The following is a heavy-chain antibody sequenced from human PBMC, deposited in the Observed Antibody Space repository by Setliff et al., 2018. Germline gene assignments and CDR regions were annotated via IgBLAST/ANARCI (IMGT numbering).Heavy chain of an antibody. V-gene: IGHV3-74*01. Sequence: GGSLRLSCTVYGFSFNKYWMYWVRQAPGKGLEWVSRINGDATIAHYADSVKGRFTISRDNARNALYLQMVSLRGEDTGVYFCAKELIEVLMTGLEFWGQGTMVTVSS. D-gene: IGHD3-22*01. CDR2: INGDATIA. CDR1: GFSFNKYW. CDR3: AKELIEVLMTGLEF. J-gene: IGHJ4*02.